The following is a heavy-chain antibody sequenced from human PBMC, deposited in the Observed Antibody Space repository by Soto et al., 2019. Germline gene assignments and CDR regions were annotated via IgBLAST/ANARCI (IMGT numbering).Heavy chain of an antibody. V-gene: IGHV3-15*01. CDR2: IKSKTDGGTT. J-gene: IGHJ3*02. Sequence: GGSLRLSCAASGFTFSNAWMSWVRQAPGKGLEWVGRIKSKTDGGTTDYAAPVKGRFTISRDDSKNTLYLQMNSLKTEDTAVYYCTTDALMVYVPAFDIWGQGTMVTVSS. CDR1: GFTFSNAW. CDR3: TTDALMVYVPAFDI. D-gene: IGHD2-8*01.